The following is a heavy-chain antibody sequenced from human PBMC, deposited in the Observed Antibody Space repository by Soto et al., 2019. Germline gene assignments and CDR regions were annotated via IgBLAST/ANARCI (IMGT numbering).Heavy chain of an antibody. CDR2: INAGNGNT. CDR1: GYTFTSYA. Sequence: ASVKVSCKASGYTFTSYAMHWVRQAPGQRLEWMGWINAGNGNTKYSQKFQGRVTITRDTSASTAYMELSSLRSEDTAVYYCARAGDSGSYYIYFDYWGQGTLVTVSS. D-gene: IGHD1-26*01. CDR3: ARAGDSGSYYIYFDY. J-gene: IGHJ4*02. V-gene: IGHV1-3*01.